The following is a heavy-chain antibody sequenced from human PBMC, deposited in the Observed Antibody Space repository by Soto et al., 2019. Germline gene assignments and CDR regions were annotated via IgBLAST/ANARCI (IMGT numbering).Heavy chain of an antibody. D-gene: IGHD6-13*01. CDR3: ARQRLPGYSSSWSNFDY. CDR2: IIPIFGTA. J-gene: IGHJ4*02. CDR1: GGTFSSYA. Sequence: QVQLVQSGAEVKKPGSSVKVSCKASGGTFSSYAISWVRQAPGQGLEWMGGIIPIFGTANYAQKFQGRVTITADESTSTAYRELSSLRSEDTAVYYCARQRLPGYSSSWSNFDYWGQGTLVTVSS. V-gene: IGHV1-69*01.